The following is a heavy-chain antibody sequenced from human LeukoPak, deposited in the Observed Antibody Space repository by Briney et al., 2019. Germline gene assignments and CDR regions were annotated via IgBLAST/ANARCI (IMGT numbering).Heavy chain of an antibody. CDR2: INHSGST. CDR3: ARVRITMVRGVNWFDP. Sequence: TSETLSLTCAVYGGSFSGYYWSWIRQPPGKGLEWIGEINHSGSTNYNPSLKSRVTISVDTSKNQFSLKLSSVTAADTAVYYCARVRITMVRGVNWFDPWGQGTLVTVSS. J-gene: IGHJ5*02. D-gene: IGHD3-10*01. V-gene: IGHV4-34*01. CDR1: GGSFSGYY.